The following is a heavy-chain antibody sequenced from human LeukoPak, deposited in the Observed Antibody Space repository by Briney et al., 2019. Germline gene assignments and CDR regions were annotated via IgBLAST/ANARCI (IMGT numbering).Heavy chain of an antibody. J-gene: IGHJ3*02. CDR1: GFTFSSYS. D-gene: IGHD5-24*01. V-gene: IGHV3-48*02. CDR2: ISSSSSPI. Sequence: GGSLRLSCAASGFTFSSYSVNWVRQAPGKGLEWVSYISSSSSPIYYADSVKGRFTISRDNAKNLLYLQMNSLGDEDTAVYYCARDGRDGYNRAPGAFDIWGQGTMVTVPS. CDR3: ARDGRDGYNRAPGAFDI.